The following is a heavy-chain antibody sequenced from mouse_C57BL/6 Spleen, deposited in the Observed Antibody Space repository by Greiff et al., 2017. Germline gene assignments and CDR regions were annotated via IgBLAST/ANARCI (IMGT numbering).Heavy chain of an antibody. Sequence: VQLQQSGPVLVKPGASVKMSCKASGYTFTDYYMNWVKQSHGKSLEWIGVINPYNGGTSYNQKFKGKATLTVDKSSSTAYMELNSLTSEDSAVYYCAPHDGYYSWFAYWGEGTLGTVSA. CDR3: APHDGYYSWFAY. D-gene: IGHD2-3*01. V-gene: IGHV1-19*01. CDR1: GYTFTDYY. J-gene: IGHJ3*01. CDR2: INPYNGGT.